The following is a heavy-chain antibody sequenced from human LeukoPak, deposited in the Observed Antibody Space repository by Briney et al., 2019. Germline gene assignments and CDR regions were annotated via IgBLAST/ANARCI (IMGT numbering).Heavy chain of an antibody. CDR2: IYTSGST. CDR3: ARGVTIFGVVTEPFDY. D-gene: IGHD3-3*01. CDR1: GGSISSGSYY. J-gene: IGHJ4*02. Sequence: SQTLSLTCTVSGGSISSGSYYWSWIRQPAGKGLEWIGRIYTSGSTNYNPSLKSRVTISVDTSKNQFSLKLSSVTAADTAVYYCARGVTIFGVVTEPFDYWGQGTLVTVSS. V-gene: IGHV4-61*02.